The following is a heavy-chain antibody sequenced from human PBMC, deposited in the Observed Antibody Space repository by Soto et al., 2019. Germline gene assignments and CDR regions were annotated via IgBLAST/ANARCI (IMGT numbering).Heavy chain of an antibody. CDR2: ISGGGDTS. V-gene: IGHV3-23*01. CDR1: GFTFSNYA. J-gene: IGHJ4*02. Sequence: GGSLRLSCAVSGFTFSNYAISWVRQAPGKGLEWVSIISGGGDTSYYADSVKGRFTISRDNSRNTLYLQMNSLRAGDSAKYYCAKEGTRGLYYFDYWGPGTLVTVSS. CDR3: AKEGTRGLYYFDY. D-gene: IGHD5-12*01.